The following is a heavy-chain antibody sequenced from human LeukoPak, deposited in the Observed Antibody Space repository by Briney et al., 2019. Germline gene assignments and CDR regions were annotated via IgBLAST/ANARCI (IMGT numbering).Heavy chain of an antibody. CDR1: GFTFSSYG. Sequence: GGSLRLSCAASGFTFSSYGMHWVRQAPGKGLEWVAVILSDGSKEFYTDSVKGRFTISRDNSKNTLYLQMNSLRAEDTAVYYCARDPFHYDSSGYFNWFDPWGQGTLVTVSS. D-gene: IGHD3-22*01. CDR2: ILSDGSKE. J-gene: IGHJ5*02. CDR3: ARDPFHYDSSGYFNWFDP. V-gene: IGHV3-30*19.